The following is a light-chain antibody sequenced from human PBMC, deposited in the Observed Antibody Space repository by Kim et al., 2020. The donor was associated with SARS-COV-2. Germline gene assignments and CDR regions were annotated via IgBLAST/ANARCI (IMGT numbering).Light chain of an antibody. J-gene: IGKJ4*01. CDR2: YAS. CDR1: QNINRF. Sequence: LSPGERATLSCRASQNINRFLGWYQQKPGQAPRLLIHYASERASGIPARFSGSGSGTDFTLTISSLEPEDFAVYYCQQRRNWPLTFGGGTKVDIK. V-gene: IGKV3-11*01. CDR3: QQRRNWPLT.